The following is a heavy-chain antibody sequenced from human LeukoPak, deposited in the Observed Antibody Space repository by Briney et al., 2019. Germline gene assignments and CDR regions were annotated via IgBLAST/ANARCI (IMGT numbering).Heavy chain of an antibody. V-gene: IGHV3-30*18. J-gene: IGHJ4*02. D-gene: IGHD2-21*02. CDR3: AKDLQVTPDY. Sequence: GRSLRLSCAASGFTFSSYGMHWVRQAPGKGLEWVAFISYDGTNKYFADSVRGRFTISRDNSKNTLYLQMNSLRAEDTAVYYCAKDLQVTPDYWGQGTLVTVSS. CDR1: GFTFSSYG. CDR2: ISYDGTNK.